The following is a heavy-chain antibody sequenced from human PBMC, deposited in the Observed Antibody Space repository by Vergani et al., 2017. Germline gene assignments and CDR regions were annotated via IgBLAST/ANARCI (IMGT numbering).Heavy chain of an antibody. Sequence: EVQSVQSGAEVKKPGATMKISCKVPGYTFTDHYMHWVKQAPGKGLEWMGLVDPEDGETIYAEKFKGRVTIAADTSTDTAHLELSSLRSEDTAVYYCATPQTVTTGGMEVWGQGTTVIVSS. CDR3: ATPQTVTTGGMEV. V-gene: IGHV1-69-2*01. D-gene: IGHD4-17*01. CDR2: VDPEDGET. J-gene: IGHJ6*02. CDR1: GYTFTDHY.